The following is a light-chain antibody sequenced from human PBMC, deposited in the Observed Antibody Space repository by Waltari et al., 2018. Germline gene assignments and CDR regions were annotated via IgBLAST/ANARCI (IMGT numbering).Light chain of an antibody. V-gene: IGKV1-13*02. CDR3: QQCLTYPQA. J-gene: IGKJ5*01. Sequence: AIQLTQSPSSLSASIGARVPISCRASQGIRSGLAWYQQKPGQPPKLLIYDASTLDSGVPSRFSGSGSGTDFTLTISSLQPEDFATYYCQQCLTYPQAFGQGTRLEIK. CDR2: DAS. CDR1: QGIRSG.